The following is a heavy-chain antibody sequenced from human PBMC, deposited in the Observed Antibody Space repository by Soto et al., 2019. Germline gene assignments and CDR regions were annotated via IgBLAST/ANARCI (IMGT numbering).Heavy chain of an antibody. CDR3: ARAKQYIWGSYRTYFDY. J-gene: IGHJ4*02. Sequence: SETLSLTCAVYGGSFSGYYWSWIRQPPGKGLEWIGEINHSGSTNYNPSLKSRVTISVDTSKNQFSLKLSSVTAADTAVYYCARAKQYIWGSYRTYFDYWGQGTLVTVSS. D-gene: IGHD3-16*02. V-gene: IGHV4-34*01. CDR2: INHSGST. CDR1: GGSFSGYY.